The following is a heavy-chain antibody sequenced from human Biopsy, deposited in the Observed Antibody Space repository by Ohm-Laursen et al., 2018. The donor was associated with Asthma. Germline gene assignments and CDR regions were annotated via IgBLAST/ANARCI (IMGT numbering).Heavy chain of an antibody. CDR1: GGSINNFY. J-gene: IGHJ5*02. V-gene: IGHV4-59*01. CDR3: ARASVAASSNWFDP. Sequence: TLSLTWTVSGGSINNFYWSWIRQPPGKGLESIGHVYYSGSTNYNPSLKSRVTISIDASKNQFSLKLTSVTAADTAVYYCARASVAASSNWFDPWGQGTLVTVSS. CDR2: VYYSGST. D-gene: IGHD6-19*01.